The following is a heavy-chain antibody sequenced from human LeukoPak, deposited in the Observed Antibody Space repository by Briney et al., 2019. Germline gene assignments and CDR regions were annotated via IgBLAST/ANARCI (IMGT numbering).Heavy chain of an antibody. D-gene: IGHD6-13*01. CDR3: AREVYSSRRPPYYFDY. V-gene: IGHV4-4*07. J-gene: IGHJ4*02. Sequence: SETLSLTCTVSGGSISSYYWSWIRQPAGKGLEWIGRIYSSGSTNYNPSLKSRVTISVDTPRNQFSLKLSSVTAADTAVYYCAREVYSSRRPPYYFDYWGQGTLVTVSS. CDR1: GGSISSYY. CDR2: IYSSGST.